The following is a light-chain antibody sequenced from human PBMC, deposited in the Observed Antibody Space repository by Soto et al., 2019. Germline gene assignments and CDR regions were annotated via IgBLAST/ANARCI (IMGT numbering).Light chain of an antibody. Sequence: DIQMTQSPSTLSASVGDRVTITCRASQSISNWLAWYQQKPGKAPKLLIYKASSLESGVPSSLSGSGSGTEFTLTISSLQPDDFATYYCQQYNSYSRTFGQGTRVEIK. CDR3: QQYNSYSRT. CDR1: QSISNW. CDR2: KAS. J-gene: IGKJ1*01. V-gene: IGKV1-5*03.